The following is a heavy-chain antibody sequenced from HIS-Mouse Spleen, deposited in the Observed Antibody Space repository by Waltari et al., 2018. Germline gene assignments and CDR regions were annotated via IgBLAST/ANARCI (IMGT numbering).Heavy chain of an antibody. CDR1: GFTFSSYA. CDR3: ARGGIAARPKAFDI. Sequence: QVQLLESGGGVVQPGRSLRLSCAASGFTFSSYAMHWVRQAPGKGLEWVAVISYDGSNKYYADSVKGRFTISRDNSKNTLYLQMNSLRAEDTAVYYCARGGIAARPKAFDIWGQGTMVTVSS. D-gene: IGHD6-6*01. J-gene: IGHJ3*02. CDR2: ISYDGSNK. V-gene: IGHV3-30*04.